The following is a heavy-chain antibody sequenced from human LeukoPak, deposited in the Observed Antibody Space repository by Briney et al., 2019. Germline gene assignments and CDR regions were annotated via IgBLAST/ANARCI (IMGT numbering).Heavy chain of an antibody. CDR2: ISSSSSSTI. D-gene: IGHD6-13*01. J-gene: IGHJ4*02. Sequence: GGSLRLSCAASGFTFSSYSMNWVRQAPGKGLEWVSYISSSSSSTIYYADSVKGRFTISRDNAKNSLYLQMNSLRAEDTAVYYCARDQYDSSWYPTIGYWGQGTLVTVSS. CDR1: GFTFSSYS. V-gene: IGHV3-48*04. CDR3: ARDQYDSSWYPTIGY.